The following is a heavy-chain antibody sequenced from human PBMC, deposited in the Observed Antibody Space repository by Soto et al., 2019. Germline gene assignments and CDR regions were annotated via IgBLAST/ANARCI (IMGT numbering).Heavy chain of an antibody. CDR1: GFTVTNYD. CDR3: GNSTLTAAGFDY. D-gene: IGHD6-13*01. J-gene: IGHJ4*02. V-gene: IGHV3-23*01. CDR2: ITGSGGGP. Sequence: EVHLLESGGGLVQPGGSLRLSCAASGFTVTNYDMTWVRQAPGKGLECVSVITGSGGGPYFVESVKGRFTISRDNSKNTVYLQMNSVSADDTAVYYFGNSTLTAAGFDYWGQGTLVTGSS.